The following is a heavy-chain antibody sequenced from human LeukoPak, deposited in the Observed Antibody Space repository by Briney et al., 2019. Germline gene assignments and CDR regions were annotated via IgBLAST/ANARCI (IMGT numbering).Heavy chain of an antibody. V-gene: IGHV3-15*01. CDR3: TTDSQGYCSGGSCFSYYNYGMDV. D-gene: IGHD2-15*01. J-gene: IGHJ6*04. CDR1: GFTFSNAW. Sequence: GGSLRLSCAASGFTFSNAWMSWVRQAPGKGLEWVGRIKSKTDGGTTDYAAPVKGRFTISRDDSKNTLYLQMNSLKTEDTAVYYCTTDSQGYCSGGSCFSYYNYGMDVWGKGTTVTVSS. CDR2: IKSKTDGGTT.